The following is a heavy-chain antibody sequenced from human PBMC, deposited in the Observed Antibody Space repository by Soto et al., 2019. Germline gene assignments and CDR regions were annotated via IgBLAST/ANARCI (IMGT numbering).Heavy chain of an antibody. CDR3: AQSSGKYYHESRVMHV. Sequence: HVQVVESGGGVVQPGRSLRLSCEASGFTFNTCAMHWVRQAPGKGLEWVALISYDASHTDYADSVKGRFTISRDSSDNSLSLIMNSLRPEDTSVSFCAQSSGKYYHESRVMHVSGQGIMVTVSS. CDR1: GFTFNTCA. J-gene: IGHJ6*02. CDR2: ISYDASHT. D-gene: IGHD3-22*01. V-gene: IGHV3-30*03.